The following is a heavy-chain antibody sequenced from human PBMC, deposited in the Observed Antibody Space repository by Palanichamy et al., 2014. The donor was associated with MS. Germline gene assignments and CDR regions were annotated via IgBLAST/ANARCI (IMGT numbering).Heavy chain of an antibody. CDR2: ISGGGTT. CDR1: GFNVSDNF. J-gene: IGHJ6*02. D-gene: IGHD5-24*01. CDR3: ARDQRRAYPRGMDV. Sequence: EVQLVETGGGLIQPGESRRLSCVASGFNVSDNFLTWVRQAPGKGLEWVSVISGGGTTYYADSVKGRFTISRDNSKNTVSLHMNSLRAEDTAVYYCARDQRRAYPRGMDVWGQGTTVTASS. V-gene: IGHV3-53*02.